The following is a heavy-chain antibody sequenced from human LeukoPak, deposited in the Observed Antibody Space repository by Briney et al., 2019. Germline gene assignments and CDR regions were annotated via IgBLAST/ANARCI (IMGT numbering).Heavy chain of an antibody. J-gene: IGHJ4*02. CDR1: GFTFSSYG. CDR3: ARDRLRWRLDY. V-gene: IGHV3-33*01. Sequence: GGSLRLSCAASGFTFSSYGMHWVRQAPGKGLEWVAVIWYDGSSKYYADSVKGRFTISRDNSKNTLYLQMNSLRAEDTAVYYCARDRLRWRLDYWGQGTLVTVSS. CDR2: IWYDGSSK. D-gene: IGHD4-23*01.